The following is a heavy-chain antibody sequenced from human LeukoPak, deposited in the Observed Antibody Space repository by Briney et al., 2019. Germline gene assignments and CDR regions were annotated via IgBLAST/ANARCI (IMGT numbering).Heavy chain of an antibody. CDR3: AKDGDYYGSGSYPIKNLIDY. Sequence: GGSLRLTCAASGFTFSSHWMSWVRQAPGKGLEWVANIKRDGSEEYYVDSVKGRFTISRDNSKNTLYLQMNSLRAEDTAVYYCAKDGDYYGSGSYPIKNLIDYWGQGTLVTVSS. CDR2: IKRDGSEE. CDR1: GFTFSSHW. V-gene: IGHV3-7*01. J-gene: IGHJ4*02. D-gene: IGHD3-10*01.